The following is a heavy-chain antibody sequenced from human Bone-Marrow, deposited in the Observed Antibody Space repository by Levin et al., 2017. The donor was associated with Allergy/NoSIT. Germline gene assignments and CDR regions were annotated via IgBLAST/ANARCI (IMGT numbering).Heavy chain of an antibody. CDR3: ARSYSSGWQKHFDY. CDR2: INHSGST. J-gene: IGHJ4*02. D-gene: IGHD6-19*01. V-gene: IGHV4-34*01. CDR1: GGSFSGYY. Sequence: SETLSLTCAVYGGSFSGYYWSWIRQPPGKGLEWIGEINHSGSTNYNPSLKSRVTISVDTSKNQFSLKLSSVTAADTAVYYCARSYSSGWQKHFDYWGQGTLVTVSS.